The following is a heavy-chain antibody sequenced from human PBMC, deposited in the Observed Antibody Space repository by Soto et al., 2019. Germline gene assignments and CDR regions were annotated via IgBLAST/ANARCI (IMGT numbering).Heavy chain of an antibody. V-gene: IGHV3-23*01. Sequence: EVQLLESGGGLVQPGGSLRLSCAASGFTFSSYAMSWVRQAPGKGLEWVSAISGSGGSTYYADSVKGRFTISRDNSKNTLYLQMNSLRAEDTAIYYCAKDWNIVVVVAATDYWGQGTLVTVSS. CDR3: AKDWNIVVVVAATDY. CDR1: GFTFSSYA. D-gene: IGHD2-15*01. CDR2: ISGSGGST. J-gene: IGHJ4*02.